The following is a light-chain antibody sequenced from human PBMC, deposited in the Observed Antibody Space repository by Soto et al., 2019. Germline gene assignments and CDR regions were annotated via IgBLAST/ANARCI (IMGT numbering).Light chain of an antibody. CDR3: GSYTSSSTLVV. CDR2: DND. V-gene: IGLV1-51*01. CDR1: SSNIGHNY. J-gene: IGLJ2*01. Sequence: QSVLTQPPSVSAAPGQKVTISCSGSSSNIGHNYVSWYQQVPGTAPKLLIYDNDERPPGIPDRFSGSKSGTSATLAITGLQTGDEAEYYCGSYTSSSTLVVFRGGTKLTVL.